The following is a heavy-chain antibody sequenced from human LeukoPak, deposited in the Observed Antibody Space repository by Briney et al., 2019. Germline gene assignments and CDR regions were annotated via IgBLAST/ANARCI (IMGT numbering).Heavy chain of an antibody. J-gene: IGHJ4*02. D-gene: IGHD6-19*01. CDR3: ARDAYSSGWFDY. Sequence: GGSLRLSCAASGFTFSDYYMSWIRQAPGKGLEWVSYISSSGSTIYYADSVKGQFTISKDNAKNSLYLQMNSLRAEDTAVYYCARDAYSSGWFDYWGQGTLVTVSS. CDR1: GFTFSDYY. CDR2: ISSSGSTI. V-gene: IGHV3-11*01.